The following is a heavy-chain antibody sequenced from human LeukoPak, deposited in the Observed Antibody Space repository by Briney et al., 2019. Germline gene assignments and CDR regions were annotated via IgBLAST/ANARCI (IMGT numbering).Heavy chain of an antibody. CDR1: EFALNNYE. V-gene: IGHV3-48*03. D-gene: IGHD1-1*01. CDR2: ISSNGKRI. J-gene: IGHJ4*02. Sequence: GGSLRLSCAASEFALNNYEMHWVRQAPGKGLEWVSYISSNGKRIHYADSVKGRFTISRDNTKKSVYLELNSLRVEDTAVYYCARGRPYNWNDGIDYWGQGTLVTVSS. CDR3: ARGRPYNWNDGIDY.